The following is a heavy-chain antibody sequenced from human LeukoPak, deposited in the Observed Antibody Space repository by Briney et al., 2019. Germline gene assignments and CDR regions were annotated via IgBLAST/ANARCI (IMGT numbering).Heavy chain of an antibody. CDR1: GGSIGSSTYY. CDR2: IHYSGNT. Sequence: PSETLSLTCTVSGGSIGSSTYYWTWIRQPPGKGLEWIGNIHYSGNTYYNPSLKSRVSISVDTSKNQFSLRLYSVTAADTAMYYCASSVPPVAYWGQGTLVTVSS. J-gene: IGHJ4*02. V-gene: IGHV4-39*01. D-gene: IGHD2-21*01. CDR3: ASSVPPVAY.